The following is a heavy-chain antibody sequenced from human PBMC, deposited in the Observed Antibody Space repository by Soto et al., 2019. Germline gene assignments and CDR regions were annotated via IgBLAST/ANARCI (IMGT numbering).Heavy chain of an antibody. Sequence: PSETLSLTCTVSGGSISGGGSYWSWIRQRPGKGLEWIGYIYYSGSTNYNPSLKSRVTISVDTSKNQFSLKLSSVTAADTAVYYCARGNPATVTTNYYYYMDVWGKGTTVTVSS. V-gene: IGHV4-61*08. D-gene: IGHD4-17*01. J-gene: IGHJ6*03. CDR1: GGSISGGGSY. CDR3: ARGNPATVTTNYYYYMDV. CDR2: IYYSGST.